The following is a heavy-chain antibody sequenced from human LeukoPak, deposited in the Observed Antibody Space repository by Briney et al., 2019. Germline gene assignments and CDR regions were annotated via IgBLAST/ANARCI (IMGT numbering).Heavy chain of an antibody. CDR3: AKDFDFWSGYPFDY. Sequence: PGGSLRLSCAASGFTVSSNYMSWARQAPGKGLEWVSVIYSGGSTYYADSVKGRFTISRDNSKNTLYLQMNSLRAEDTAVYYCAKDFDFWSGYPFDYWGQGTLVTVSS. D-gene: IGHD3-3*01. CDR2: IYSGGST. CDR1: GFTVSSNY. J-gene: IGHJ4*02. V-gene: IGHV3-53*01.